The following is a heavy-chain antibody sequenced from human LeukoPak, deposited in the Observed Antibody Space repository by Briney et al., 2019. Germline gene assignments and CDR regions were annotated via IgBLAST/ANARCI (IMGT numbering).Heavy chain of an antibody. J-gene: IGHJ4*02. D-gene: IGHD1-26*01. CDR2: IYTSGST. V-gene: IGHV4-61*02. Sequence: SETLSLTCTVSGGSISSGSYYWSWIRQPAGKGLEWIGRIYTSGSTNYNPSLKSRVTISVDTSKNQFSLKLSSVTAADTAVYYCARHPPTNSGSLYVFDYWGQGTLVTVSS. CDR3: ARHPPTNSGSLYVFDY. CDR1: GGSISSGSYY.